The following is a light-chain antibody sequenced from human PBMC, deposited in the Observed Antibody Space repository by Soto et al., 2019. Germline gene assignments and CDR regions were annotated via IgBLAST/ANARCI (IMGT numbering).Light chain of an antibody. J-gene: IGLJ2*01. Sequence: QSALTQPASVSGSAGQSITISCTGTSSDVGSYNLVSWYQQHPGKAPKLMICEGSKRPSGVSNRFSGSKSGNTASLTISGLQAEDEADYHCCSYAGSSTLVFGGGTKLTVL. CDR1: SSDVGSYNL. V-gene: IGLV2-23*01. CDR3: CSYAGSSTLV. CDR2: EGS.